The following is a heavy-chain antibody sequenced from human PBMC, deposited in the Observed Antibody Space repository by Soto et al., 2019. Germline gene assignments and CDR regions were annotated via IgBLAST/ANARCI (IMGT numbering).Heavy chain of an antibody. CDR2: IYYSGST. J-gene: IGHJ5*02. CDR3: ARGHFGVVIWREPWFDP. CDR1: GVSIGSYY. Sequence: PLQTNSLRKTVAGVSIGSYYWSWIRQPPGKGLEWIGYIYYSGSTNYNPSLKSRVTISVDTSKNQFSLKLSSVTAADTAVYYCARGHFGVVIWREPWFDPWGQGTLVTVSS. V-gene: IGHV4-59*01. D-gene: IGHD3-3*01.